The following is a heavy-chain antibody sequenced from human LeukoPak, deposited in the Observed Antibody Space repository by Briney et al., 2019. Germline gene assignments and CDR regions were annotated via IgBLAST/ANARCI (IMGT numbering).Heavy chain of an antibody. CDR1: GFTFSSYA. Sequence: GSLRLSCAASGFTFSSYAMHWVRQAPGKGLEWVAVISYDGSNKYYADSVKGRFTISRDNPKNTLYLQMNSLRAEDTAVYYCFTKYSSGWSFFDYWGQGTLVTVSS. J-gene: IGHJ4*02. V-gene: IGHV3-30-3*01. D-gene: IGHD6-19*01. CDR2: ISYDGSNK. CDR3: FTKYSSGWSFFDY.